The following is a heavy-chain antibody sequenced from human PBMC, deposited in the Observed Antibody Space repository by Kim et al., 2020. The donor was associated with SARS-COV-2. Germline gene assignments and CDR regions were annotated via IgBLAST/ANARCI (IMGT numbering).Heavy chain of an antibody. D-gene: IGHD2-21*01. CDR1: GFTFTKVW. CDR3: TTDYERIGGLCDGETCYPASL. Sequence: GGSLRLSCAASGFTFTKVWLSWVRQAPGKGLEWVGRIRSKADGGTADYAAPVKGRFTISRDDSKNTLYLQMNGLRAEDTAFYHCTTDYERIGGLCDGETCYPASLWGQGTQVTVSS. V-gene: IGHV3-15*01. J-gene: IGHJ4*02. CDR2: IRSKADGGTA.